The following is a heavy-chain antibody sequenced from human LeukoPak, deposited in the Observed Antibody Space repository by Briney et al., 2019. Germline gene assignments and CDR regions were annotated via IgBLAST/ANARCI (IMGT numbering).Heavy chain of an antibody. D-gene: IGHD5-18*01. J-gene: IGHJ4*02. Sequence: GGSLRLSCAASGLTLSSYAMSWVRQAPGKGLEWVSAISGSGGSTYYADSVKGRFTISRDNAKNSLYLQMNSLRAEDTAVYYCARGGQYTYGYGFFFDYWGQGTLVTVSS. V-gene: IGHV3-23*01. CDR1: GLTLSSYA. CDR3: ARGGQYTYGYGFFFDY. CDR2: ISGSGGST.